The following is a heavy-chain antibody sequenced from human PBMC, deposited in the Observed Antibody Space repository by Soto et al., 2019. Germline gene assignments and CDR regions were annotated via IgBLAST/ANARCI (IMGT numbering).Heavy chain of an antibody. J-gene: IGHJ6*02. Sequence: QEQLVESGGGVVQPGRSLRLSCAASGFIFANYGMHWVRQAPGKGLEWVALITYEGSNKYYADAVKGRFTISRDNAKNIVSLQMDSLRAEDTAVYYCAKARGANNWANYYGLDVWGQGTTVTVSS. V-gene: IGHV3-30*18. CDR3: AKARGANNWANYYGLDV. CDR1: GFIFANYG. CDR2: ITYEGSNK. D-gene: IGHD1-1*01.